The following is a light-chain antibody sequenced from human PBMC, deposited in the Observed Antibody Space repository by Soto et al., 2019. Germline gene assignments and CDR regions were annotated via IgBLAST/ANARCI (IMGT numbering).Light chain of an antibody. V-gene: IGLV2-14*01. CDR1: SSDIGGYRY. J-gene: IGLJ1*01. CDR2: EVS. Sequence: QSVLTQPSSLSGSPGQSITISCTGTSSDIGGYRYVSWYQQHPDKAPKLMIYEVSHRPSGVSDRFSGSKSGNTASLNISGLQAEDEADYYCSSFTTTNPPYVFGPGTKVTVL. CDR3: SSFTTTNPPYV.